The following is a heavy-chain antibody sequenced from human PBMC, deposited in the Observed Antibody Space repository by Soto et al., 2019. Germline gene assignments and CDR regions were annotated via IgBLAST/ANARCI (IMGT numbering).Heavy chain of an antibody. Sequence: GESLKISCVASGFPFSNYAMTWVRQAPGKGLEWVSALSGSGVSTYYADSVMGRFTISRDNSKNTVYLQMNSLRAEDTAVYYCAKIESRFFYDSTGYYPFDYWGQGTLVTVSS. D-gene: IGHD3-22*01. CDR1: GFPFSNYA. J-gene: IGHJ4*02. CDR2: LSGSGVST. V-gene: IGHV3-23*01. CDR3: AKIESRFFYDSTGYYPFDY.